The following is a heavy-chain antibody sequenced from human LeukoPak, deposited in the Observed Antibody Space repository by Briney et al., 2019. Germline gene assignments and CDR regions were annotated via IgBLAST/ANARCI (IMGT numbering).Heavy chain of an antibody. D-gene: IGHD6-19*01. Sequence: GGSLRLSCTASGFTFSSYAMNWVRQAPGKGLEWVSGIGAGGTFTYYADSVKGRFTIFRDNSRNTLYLQMNSLRADDTAVYYCAKGGTRIAVAGTTMFDYWGQGTLATVSS. CDR2: IGAGGTFT. J-gene: IGHJ4*02. CDR1: GFTFSSYA. CDR3: AKGGTRIAVAGTTMFDY. V-gene: IGHV3-23*01.